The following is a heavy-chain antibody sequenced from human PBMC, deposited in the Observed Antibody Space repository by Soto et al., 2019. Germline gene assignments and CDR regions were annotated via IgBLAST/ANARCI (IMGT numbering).Heavy chain of an antibody. CDR3: ASGEAPDSGSSGWVYYYMDV. V-gene: IGHV5-51*01. D-gene: IGHD3-10*01. CDR1: GYSFTSYW. Sequence: GESLKISCKGSGYSFTSYWIGWVRQMPGKGLEWMGIIYPGDSDTRYSPSFQGQVTISADKSISTAYLQWSSLKASDTAMYYCASGEAPDSGSSGWVYYYMDVWGKGTTVTVSS. J-gene: IGHJ6*03. CDR2: IYPGDSDT.